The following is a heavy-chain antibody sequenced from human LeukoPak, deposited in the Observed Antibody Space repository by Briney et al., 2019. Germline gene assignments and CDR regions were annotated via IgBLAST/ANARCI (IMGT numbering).Heavy chain of an antibody. Sequence: GGSLRLSCAASGFTFSSFWMSWVRRAPGKGLEWVANIKQDGSEKNYVDSVKGRFTISRDNAKNSLYLQMNSLRAEDTAVYYCAGGSGWIFDSWGQGSLVTVSS. CDR2: IKQDGSEK. CDR1: GFTFSSFW. J-gene: IGHJ4*02. D-gene: IGHD6-19*01. CDR3: AGGSGWIFDS. V-gene: IGHV3-7*01.